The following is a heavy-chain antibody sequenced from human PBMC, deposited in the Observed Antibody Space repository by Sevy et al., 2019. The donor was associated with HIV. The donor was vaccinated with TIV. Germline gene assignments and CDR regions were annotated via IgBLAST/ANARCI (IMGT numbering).Heavy chain of an antibody. V-gene: IGHV3-7*01. CDR2: IKQDGSEK. D-gene: IGHD3-22*01. CDR3: ARDYPNNYYDSSGTNYYYGMDV. CDR1: GFTFSSYW. J-gene: IGHJ6*02. Sequence: GGSLRLSCEASGFTFSSYWMSWVRQAPGKGLEWVANIKQDGSEKYYVDSVKGRFTISRDNAKNSLYLQMNSLRAEDTAVYYCARDYPNNYYDSSGTNYYYGMDVWGQGTTVTVSS.